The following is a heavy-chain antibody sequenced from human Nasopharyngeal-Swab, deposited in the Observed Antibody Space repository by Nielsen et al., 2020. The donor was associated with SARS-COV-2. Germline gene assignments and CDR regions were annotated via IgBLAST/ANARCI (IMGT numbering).Heavy chain of an antibody. D-gene: IGHD5-12*01. Sequence: ASVKVSCKASAYTFTNYEINWVRQATGQGLEWMGWMNPNSDNTGYAQKFQGRVTITMNTSISTAYMELSSLRSEDTAVYYCARRRGYSAYDYGMDVWGQGTTVTVSS. CDR1: AYTFTNYE. CDR2: MNPNSDNT. J-gene: IGHJ6*02. CDR3: ARRRGYSAYDYGMDV. V-gene: IGHV1-8*03.